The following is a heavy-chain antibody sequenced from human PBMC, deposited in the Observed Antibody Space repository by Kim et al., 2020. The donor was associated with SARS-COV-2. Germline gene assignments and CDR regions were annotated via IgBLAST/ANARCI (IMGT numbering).Heavy chain of an antibody. D-gene: IGHD2-21*02. CDR1: GFTFSSYS. CDR3: ARGGDCLYCLYDYYYYGMDV. J-gene: IGHJ6*02. CDR2: ISSSSSTI. Sequence: GGSLRLSCAASGFTFSSYSMNWVRQAPGKGLEWVSYISSSSSTIYYADSVKGRFTISRDNAKNSLYLQMNSLRDEDTAVYYCARGGDCLYCLYDYYYYGMDVWGQGTTVTVSS. V-gene: IGHV3-48*02.